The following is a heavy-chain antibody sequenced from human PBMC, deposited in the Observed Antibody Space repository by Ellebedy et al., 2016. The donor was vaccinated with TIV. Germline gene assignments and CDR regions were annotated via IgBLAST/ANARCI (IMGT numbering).Heavy chain of an antibody. CDR1: GGSFSGYY. V-gene: IGHV4-34*01. D-gene: IGHD2-8*02. Sequence: SETLSLXCAVYGGSFSGYYWSWIRQPPGKGLEWIGSIYYSGSTYYNPSLKSRVTISVDTSKNQFSLKLSSVTAADTAVYYCARDTDGVFDYWGQGTLVTVSS. J-gene: IGHJ4*02. CDR2: IYYSGST. CDR3: ARDTDGVFDY.